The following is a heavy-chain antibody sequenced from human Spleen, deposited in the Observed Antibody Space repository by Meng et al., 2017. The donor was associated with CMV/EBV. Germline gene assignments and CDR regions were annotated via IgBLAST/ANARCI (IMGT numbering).Heavy chain of an antibody. CDR1: GFTFGDYA. D-gene: IGHD2-2*01. V-gene: IGHV3-49*04. CDR3: TREYQLLPGRGWYYYGMDV. J-gene: IGHJ6*02. CDR2: IRSKAYGGTT. Sequence: GESLKISCTASGFTFGDYAMSWVRQAPGKGLEWVGFIRSKAYGGTTEYAASVKGRFTISRDDSKSIAYLQMNSLKTEDTAVYCCTREYQLLPGRGWYYYGMDVWGQGTTVTVSS.